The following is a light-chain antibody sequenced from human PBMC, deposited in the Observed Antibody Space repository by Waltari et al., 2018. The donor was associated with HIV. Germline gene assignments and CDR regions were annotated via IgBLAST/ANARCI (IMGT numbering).Light chain of an antibody. CDR3: NSYTTSSTLHVV. J-gene: IGLJ2*01. Sequence: QSALTQPASVSGSPGQSITISCTGTSRDVGGYNYVSWYQHHPGKAPKLMIYDVSNRPPGVSNRFSGSKSGNTASLTISGLQAEDEAEYYCNSYTTSSTLHVVFGGGTKLTVL. CDR1: SRDVGGYNY. CDR2: DVS. V-gene: IGLV2-14*03.